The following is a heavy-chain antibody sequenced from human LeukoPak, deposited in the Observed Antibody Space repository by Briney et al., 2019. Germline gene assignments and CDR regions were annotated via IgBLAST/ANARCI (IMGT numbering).Heavy chain of an antibody. Sequence: SETLSLTCTVSGGSISSYYWSWIRQPPGKGLEGIGYIYYSGSTNYNPSLKSRVTISVDTSKNQFSLKLSSVTAADTAVYYCARQDYYDSSGLDIWGQGTMVTVSS. V-gene: IGHV4-59*08. CDR3: ARQDYYDSSGLDI. D-gene: IGHD3-22*01. J-gene: IGHJ3*02. CDR2: IYYSGST. CDR1: GGSISSYY.